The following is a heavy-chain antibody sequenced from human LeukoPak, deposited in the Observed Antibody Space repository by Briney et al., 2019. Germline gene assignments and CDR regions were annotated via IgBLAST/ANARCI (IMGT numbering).Heavy chain of an antibody. CDR1: GFTVSSNY. V-gene: IGHV3-53*01. Sequence: RGSLRLSCAASGFTVSSNYMSWVRQAPGKGLEWVSVIYSGGSTYYADSVKGRFTISRDNSKNTLYLQMNSLRAEDTAVYYCARDREAFYGMDVWGQGTTVTVSS. J-gene: IGHJ6*02. CDR3: ARDREAFYGMDV. CDR2: IYSGGST. D-gene: IGHD1-26*01.